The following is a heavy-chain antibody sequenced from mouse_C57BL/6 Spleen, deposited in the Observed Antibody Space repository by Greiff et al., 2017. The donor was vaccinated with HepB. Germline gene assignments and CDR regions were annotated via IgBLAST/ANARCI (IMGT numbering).Heavy chain of an antibody. CDR2: IHPNSGST. J-gene: IGHJ4*01. Sequence: VQLQQPGAELVKPGASVKLSCKASGYTFTSYWMHWVKQRPGQGLEWIGMIHPNSGSTNYNEKFKSKATLTVDKSSSTAYMQLSSLTSEDSAVYYCARKLDGNYGAMDYWGQGTSVTVSS. V-gene: IGHV1-64*01. CDR3: ARKLDGNYGAMDY. D-gene: IGHD2-1*01. CDR1: GYTFTSYW.